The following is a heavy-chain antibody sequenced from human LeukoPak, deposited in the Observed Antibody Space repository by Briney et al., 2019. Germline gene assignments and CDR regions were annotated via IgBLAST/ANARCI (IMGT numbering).Heavy chain of an antibody. CDR1: GGTFISYA. CDR3: AINPFLTATILDY. Sequence: SVKVSCKASGGTFISYAISWVRQAPGQGLEWMGGIIPIFGTANYAQKFQGRVTITADESTSTAYMELSSLRSEDTAVYYCAINPFLTATILDYWGQGTLVTVSS. J-gene: IGHJ4*02. D-gene: IGHD6-25*01. V-gene: IGHV1-69*13. CDR2: IIPIFGTA.